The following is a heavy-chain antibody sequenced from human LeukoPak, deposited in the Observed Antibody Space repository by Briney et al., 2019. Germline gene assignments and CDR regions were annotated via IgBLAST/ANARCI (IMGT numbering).Heavy chain of an antibody. CDR3: ARGPYLYNHGMDV. D-gene: IGHD1-14*01. V-gene: IGHV4-61*02. J-gene: IGHJ6*02. Sequence: PSQTLSLTCTVSGGSISSGSYYWSWIRQPAGKGLEWIGRIYTSGSTNYNPSLKSRVTISLDTSKNQFSLKLSSVTASDTAVYYCARGPYLYNHGMDVWGQGTTVTVSS. CDR2: IYTSGST. CDR1: GGSISSGSYY.